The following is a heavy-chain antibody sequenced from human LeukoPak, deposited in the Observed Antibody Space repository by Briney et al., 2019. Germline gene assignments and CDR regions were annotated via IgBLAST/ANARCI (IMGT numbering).Heavy chain of an antibody. D-gene: IGHD3-10*01. CDR2: LSGSGGGT. V-gene: IGHV3-23*01. CDR1: GITLSNYG. Sequence: GGSLRLSCAVSGITLSNYGMSWVRQAPGKGLEWVAGLSGSGGGTNYADSVQGRFTISRDNPKNTLYLQMNSLRAEDTAVYFCAKRGVVIRVFLVGFHKEAYYFDYWGQGALVTVSS. J-gene: IGHJ4*02. CDR3: AKRGVVIRVFLVGFHKEAYYFDY.